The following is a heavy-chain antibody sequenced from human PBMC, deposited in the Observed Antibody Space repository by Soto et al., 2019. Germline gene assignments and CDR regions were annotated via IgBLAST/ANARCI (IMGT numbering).Heavy chain of an antibody. Sequence: SETLSLTCSVSGGSIRSYYWSWIRQPPGKGLECIGYIYYSGSTNYNPSLKSRVTISVDTSKNQFSLKLSSVTAADTAVYYCARAGGSGYPYNWFDPWGQGTLVTVS. CDR3: ARAGGSGYPYNWFDP. D-gene: IGHD5-12*01. CDR2: IYYSGST. J-gene: IGHJ5*02. V-gene: IGHV4-59*01. CDR1: GGSIRSYY.